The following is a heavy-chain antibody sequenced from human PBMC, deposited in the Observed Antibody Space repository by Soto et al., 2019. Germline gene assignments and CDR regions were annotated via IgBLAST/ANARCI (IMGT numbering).Heavy chain of an antibody. CDR1: GASITTYY. V-gene: IGHV4-59*13. J-gene: IGHJ4*02. D-gene: IGHD6-19*01. CDR3: AGRLFGSGWTLDY. Sequence: SETLSLTCDVSGASITTYYWSWIRQAPGKGLEWIGNVYHTGSTDYNSSLRSRVTISVDTSKNQFSLNMNSVTAADTAVYYCAGRLFGSGWTLDYWGQGGLVTVSS. CDR2: VYHTGST.